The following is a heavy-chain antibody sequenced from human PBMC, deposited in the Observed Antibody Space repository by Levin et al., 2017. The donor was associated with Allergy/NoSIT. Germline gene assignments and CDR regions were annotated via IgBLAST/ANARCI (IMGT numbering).Heavy chain of an antibody. CDR2: ISFDGSEK. CDR1: GFTFSSYA. D-gene: IGHD1-14*01. Sequence: GGSLRLSCAASGFTFSSYAMHWVRQAPGKGLEWVAFISFDGSEKSHADSVKGRFTISRDDSKNTLYLQMSSLRPEDTAAYYCVKEGPARDFDYWGPGALVAVSS. J-gene: IGHJ4*02. V-gene: IGHV3-30*18. CDR3: VKEGPARDFDY.